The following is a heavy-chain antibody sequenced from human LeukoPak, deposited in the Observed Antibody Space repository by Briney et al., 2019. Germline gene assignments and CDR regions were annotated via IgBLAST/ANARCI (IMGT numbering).Heavy chain of an antibody. J-gene: IGHJ2*01. V-gene: IGHV4-4*02. Sequence: SETLSLTCAVSGGSISSSNWWSWIRQPPGKGLEWIGEIYHSGSTNYNPSLKSRVTMSVDTSKNQFSLKLSSVTAADTAVYYCARDWVIAAAGTGWYFDLWGRGTLVTVSS. CDR3: ARDWVIAAAGTGWYFDL. CDR2: IYHSGST. D-gene: IGHD6-13*01. CDR1: GGSISSSNW.